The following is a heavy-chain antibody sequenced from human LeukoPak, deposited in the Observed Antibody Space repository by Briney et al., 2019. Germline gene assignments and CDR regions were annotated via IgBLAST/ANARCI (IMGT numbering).Heavy chain of an antibody. V-gene: IGHV4-59*08. D-gene: IGHD1/OR15-1a*01. CDR2: IYGGRT. J-gene: IGHJ5*02. CDR3: AMRVREQRDTSPGNWLDP. CDR1: GGSLGGNC. Sequence: SSDTLSLTCTVSGGSLGGNCWNWIRQSPESGLEWIGRIYGGRTKFTPSLMSRVTISFDTSKNQFSLNLRSVTAAETAVYYCAMRVREQRDTSPGNWLDPWGQGTLVTVSS.